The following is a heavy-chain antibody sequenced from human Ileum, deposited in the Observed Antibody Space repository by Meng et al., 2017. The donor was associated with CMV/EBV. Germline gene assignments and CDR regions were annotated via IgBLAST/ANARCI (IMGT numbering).Heavy chain of an antibody. D-gene: IGHD3-16*01. V-gene: IGHV3-11*04. Sequence: GESLKISCAASGFTFSDYFMSWIRQAPGKGLEWVSYIRSSADGFGISTFYTDSVRGRFTISRDNPSNSLYLQMSSLRDEDTAVYYCARVALFGGVPGHIDYWGQGTLVTVSS. CDR2: IRSSADGFGIST. CDR3: ARVALFGGVPGHIDY. J-gene: IGHJ4*02. CDR1: GFTFSDYF.